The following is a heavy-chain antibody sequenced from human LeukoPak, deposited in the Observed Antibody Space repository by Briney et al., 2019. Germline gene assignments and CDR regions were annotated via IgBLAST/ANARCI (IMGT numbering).Heavy chain of an antibody. V-gene: IGHV1-69*01. D-gene: IGHD3-10*01. Sequence: SVKVSCKASGGTFSGYAISWVRQAPGQGLEWMGGIIPIFGTANYAQKFQGRVTITADESTSTAYMELSSLRSEDTAVYYCARVLIIAPGSFDYWGQGTLVTVSS. CDR2: IIPIFGTA. CDR3: ARVLIIAPGSFDY. J-gene: IGHJ4*02. CDR1: GGTFSGYA.